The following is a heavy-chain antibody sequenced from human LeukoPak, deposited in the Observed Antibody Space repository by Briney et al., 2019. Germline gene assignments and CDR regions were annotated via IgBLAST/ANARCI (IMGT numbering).Heavy chain of an antibody. J-gene: IGHJ4*02. CDR3: ARTSMSAAGNLDY. Sequence: GGSLRLSCAASGFTFSSDGMHWVRQAPGKGLEWVAFIQYDGRKKYYADSVKGRFTISRDNSNNTLYLQMNSLRAEDTAVYYCARTSMSAAGNLDYWGQGTLVTVSS. V-gene: IGHV3-30*19. CDR1: GFTFSSDG. CDR2: IQYDGRKK. D-gene: IGHD6-13*01.